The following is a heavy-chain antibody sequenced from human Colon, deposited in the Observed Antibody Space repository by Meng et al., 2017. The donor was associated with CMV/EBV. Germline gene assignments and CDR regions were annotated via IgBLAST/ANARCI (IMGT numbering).Heavy chain of an antibody. CDR1: GFTLSSHY. Sequence: GESLKISCEASGFTLSSHYMSWVRQAPGKGLEWVSTLYRGGTPYYAGSVQGRFTISRDKSKNTLYLQINSLTAGDTAVYYCARDAMDVWGQGTTVTVSS. CDR3: ARDAMDV. V-gene: IGHV3-66*02. J-gene: IGHJ6*02. CDR2: LYRGGTP.